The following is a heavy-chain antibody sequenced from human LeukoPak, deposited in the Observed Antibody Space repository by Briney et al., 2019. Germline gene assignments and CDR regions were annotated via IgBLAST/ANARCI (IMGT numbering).Heavy chain of an antibody. CDR2: IYTSGST. J-gene: IGHJ3*02. D-gene: IGHD2-8*01. Sequence: SETLSLTCSFSGDSISNYYWNWIRQPAGKGLECIGRIYTSGSTNYNPSLKSRVTMSIDTSKNQFSLKLRSVTAADTAVYYCVRDGVQGAFDIWGQGTMVTVSS. CDR1: GDSISNYY. V-gene: IGHV4-4*07. CDR3: VRDGVQGAFDI.